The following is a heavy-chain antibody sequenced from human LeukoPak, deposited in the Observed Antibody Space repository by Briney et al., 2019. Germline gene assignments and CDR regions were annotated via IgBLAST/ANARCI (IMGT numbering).Heavy chain of an antibody. J-gene: IGHJ6*04. V-gene: IGHV3-21*01. CDR1: GFIFSSYS. CDR3: ASHYTYCSGGSCYYYYYGMDV. Sequence: PGGSLRLSCAASGFIFSSYSMNWGRQAPGKGLEWVSSISSSSSDIYYADSVKGRFTISRDNAKNSLYLQMNSLRAEDTAVYYCASHYTYCSGGSCYYYYYGMDVWGKGTSVTVSS. CDR2: ISSSSSDI. D-gene: IGHD2-15*01.